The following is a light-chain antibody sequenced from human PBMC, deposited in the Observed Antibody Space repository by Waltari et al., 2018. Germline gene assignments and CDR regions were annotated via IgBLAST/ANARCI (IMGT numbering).Light chain of an antibody. J-gene: IGLJ3*02. CDR1: RSNIGINY. V-gene: IGLV1-47*01. Sequence: QSVLTQPPSASGTPGQRVTISCSGSRSNIGINYVYWYQHLPGTTPKLLIYRNKQRPSGVPDRFSGSKSGTSASLAISGRRSEDEADYYCAAWDDTLSAVLFGGGTNLTVL. CDR3: AAWDDTLSAVL. CDR2: RNK.